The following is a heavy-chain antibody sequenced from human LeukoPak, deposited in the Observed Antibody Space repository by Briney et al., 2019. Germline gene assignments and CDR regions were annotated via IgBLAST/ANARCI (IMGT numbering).Heavy chain of an antibody. CDR2: IYPGDSDT. D-gene: IGHD3-3*01. CDR3: ARHSDGGLRFLEWSSPPTADY. CDR1: GYSFTSYW. V-gene: IGHV5-51*01. Sequence: GESLKISCKGSGYSFTSYWIGWVRQMPGKGLEWMGIIYPGDSDTRYSPSFQGQVTISADKSISTAYLQWSSLKASDTAMYYCARHSDGGLRFLEWSSPPTADYWGQGTLVTVSS. J-gene: IGHJ4*02.